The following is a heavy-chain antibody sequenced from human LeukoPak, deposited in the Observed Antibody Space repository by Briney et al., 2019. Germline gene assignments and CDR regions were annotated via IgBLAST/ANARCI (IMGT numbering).Heavy chain of an antibody. CDR2: ISWNSGSI. CDR1: GFTFDDYA. V-gene: IGHV3-9*01. J-gene: IGHJ5*02. D-gene: IGHD2-15*01. Sequence: GGSLRLSCAASGFTFDDYAMHWIRQAPGKGLEWVSGISWNSGSIGYADSVKGRFTIPRDNAKNSLYLQMNSLRAEDTALYYCAALSGYCSGGSCFQRFDPWGQGTLVTVSS. CDR3: AALSGYCSGGSCFQRFDP.